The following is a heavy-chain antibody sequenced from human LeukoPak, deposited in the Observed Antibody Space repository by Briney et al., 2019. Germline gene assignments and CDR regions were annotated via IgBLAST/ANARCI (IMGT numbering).Heavy chain of an antibody. Sequence: ASVKVSCKASGGTFSSYAISWVRQAPGQGLEWMGRIIPIFGTANYAQKFQGRVTITTDESTSTAYMELSSLRSEDTAVYYCATYVDTAMVVDAFDIWGQGTVVTVSS. CDR3: ATYVDTAMVVDAFDI. CDR2: IIPIFGTA. J-gene: IGHJ3*02. V-gene: IGHV1-69*05. D-gene: IGHD5-18*01. CDR1: GGTFSSYA.